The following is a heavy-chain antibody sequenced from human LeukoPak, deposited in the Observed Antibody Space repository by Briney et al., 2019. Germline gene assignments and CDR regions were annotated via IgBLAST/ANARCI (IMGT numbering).Heavy chain of an antibody. J-gene: IGHJ3*02. CDR1: GGSISRYY. CDR2: IYYSGST. V-gene: IGHV4-59*01. D-gene: IGHD1-26*01. Sequence: PSETLSLTCTVSGGSISRYYWSWIRQPPGKGLEWIGYIYYSGSTNYNPSLKSRVTISVDTSKNQFSLKLSSVTAADTAVYYCARDVGSHNAFDIWGQGTMVTVSS. CDR3: ARDVGSHNAFDI.